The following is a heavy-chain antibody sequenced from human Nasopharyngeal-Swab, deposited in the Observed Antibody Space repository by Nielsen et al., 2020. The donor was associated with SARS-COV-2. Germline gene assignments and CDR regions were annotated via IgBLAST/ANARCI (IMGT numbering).Heavy chain of an antibody. J-gene: IGHJ4*02. CDR3: ATYGGNSGGGY. V-gene: IGHV3-7*01. CDR2: IKQDGSEK. D-gene: IGHD4-23*01. CDR1: GFTFSSYW. Sequence: GESLKISCAASGFTFSSYWMSWVRQAPGKGLEWVANIKQDGSEKYYMDSVKGRFTISRDNAKNSLDLQMNSLRDEDTAIYYCATYGGNSGGGYWGQGTLVTVSS.